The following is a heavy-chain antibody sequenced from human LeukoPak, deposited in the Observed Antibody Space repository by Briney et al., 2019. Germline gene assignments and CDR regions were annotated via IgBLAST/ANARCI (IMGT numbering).Heavy chain of an antibody. CDR3: ARGSSTETYSAEYFQH. D-gene: IGHD2-21*01. V-gene: IGHV3-11*01. CDR2: ISYDAVTL. Sequence: PGGSLRLSCAASGFTFSDHYMNWFRQAPGKGLEWVAYISYDAVTLYYADSVKGRFTISRDNAKNSLYLQMNSLRAEDTALYYCARGSSTETYSAEYFQHWGQGSLVTVSS. CDR1: GFTFSDHY. J-gene: IGHJ1*01.